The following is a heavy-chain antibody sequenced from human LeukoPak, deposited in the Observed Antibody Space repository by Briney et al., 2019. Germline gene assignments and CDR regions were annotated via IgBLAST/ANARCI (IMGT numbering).Heavy chain of an antibody. D-gene: IGHD3-10*01. CDR3: ARDVGYYYGSAAGYFDL. V-gene: IGHV3-21*01. CDR2: ISSSSSYI. Sequence: GGSLRLSCAASGFTFSSYSMNWVRQAPGKGLEWVSSISSSSSYIYYADSVKGRFTISRDNAKNSLYLQMNSLRAEDTAVYYCARDVGYYYGSAAGYFDLWGRGTLVTVSS. J-gene: IGHJ2*01. CDR1: GFTFSSYS.